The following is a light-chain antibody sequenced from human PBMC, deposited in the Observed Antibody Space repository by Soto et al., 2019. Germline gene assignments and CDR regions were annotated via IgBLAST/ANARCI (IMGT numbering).Light chain of an antibody. V-gene: IGLV2-14*01. Sequence: QSVLTQPASVSGSPGQSITISCTGTSSDVGGYNYVSWYQQHPGKAPKLMIYEVSNQPSGVSNRFFGSKSGNTASLTISGLQAEDEADYYCSSYTSSSTSPYVFGTGTKVTVL. CDR1: SSDVGGYNY. CDR3: SSYTSSSTSPYV. J-gene: IGLJ1*01. CDR2: EVS.